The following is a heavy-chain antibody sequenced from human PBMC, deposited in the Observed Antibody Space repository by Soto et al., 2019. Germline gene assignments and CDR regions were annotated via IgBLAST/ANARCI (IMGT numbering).Heavy chain of an antibody. CDR3: ARDLDISGWYGMDY. CDR1: GFTFSSYA. Sequence: GGSLRLSCAASGFTFSSYAMHWVRQAPGKGLEYVSAISSNGGSTYYANSVKGRFTISRDNSKNTLYLQMGSLRAEDMAVDYCARDLDISGWYGMDYWGQGTLVTVSS. CDR2: ISSNGGST. V-gene: IGHV3-64*01. D-gene: IGHD6-19*01. J-gene: IGHJ4*02.